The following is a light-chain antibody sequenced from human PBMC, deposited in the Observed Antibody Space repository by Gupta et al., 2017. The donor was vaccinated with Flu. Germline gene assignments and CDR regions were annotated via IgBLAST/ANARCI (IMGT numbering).Light chain of an antibody. Sequence: RVTISCSGSSSNIGSHYVYWYQQLPGTAPKPLIYKNDQRPSGVPDRFSGSKSGTSASLAISGLRAEDEADYYCAAWDDSRSGRLFGGGTKLTVL. CDR3: AAWDDSRSGRL. CDR2: KND. V-gene: IGLV1-47*01. J-gene: IGLJ3*02. CDR1: SSNIGSHY.